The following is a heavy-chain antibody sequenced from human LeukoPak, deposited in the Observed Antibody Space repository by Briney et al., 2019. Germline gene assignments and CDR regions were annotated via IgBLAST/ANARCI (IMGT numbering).Heavy chain of an antibody. V-gene: IGHV4-34*01. CDR2: INHSGST. D-gene: IGHD4-11*01. Sequence: SETLSLTCAVYGGSFSGYYWSWIRQSPGKGLEWIGEINHSGSTNYNPSLKSRVTISVDTSKNQFSLKLSSVTAADTAVYFCARDYGHYGNYGGFDYWGHGTLVTVSS. CDR1: GGSFSGYY. CDR3: ARDYGHYGNYGGFDY. J-gene: IGHJ4*01.